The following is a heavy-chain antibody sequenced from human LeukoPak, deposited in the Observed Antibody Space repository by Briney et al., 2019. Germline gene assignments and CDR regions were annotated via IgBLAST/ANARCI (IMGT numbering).Heavy chain of an antibody. V-gene: IGHV4-4*02. J-gene: IGHJ4*02. Sequence: SGTLSLTCAVSGGSISSSHWWSWVRQPPGKGLEWIGEIYHSETTNYNPSLKSRVTISIDKSKNQFSLKLSSVTAADTAVYYCARNSEYYYGSGSQLDYWGQGTLVTVSS. CDR3: ARNSEYYYGSGSQLDY. CDR1: GGSISSSHW. CDR2: IYHSETT. D-gene: IGHD3-10*01.